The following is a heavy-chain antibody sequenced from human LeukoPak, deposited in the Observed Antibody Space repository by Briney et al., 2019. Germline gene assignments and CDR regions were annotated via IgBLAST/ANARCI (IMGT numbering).Heavy chain of an antibody. D-gene: IGHD2-21*02. CDR3: ARTDDAFHI. CDR1: GGSISSYY. J-gene: IGHJ3*02. Sequence: SETLSLTCTVSGGSISSYYWSWIRQPPGKGLEWIGYIYYSGSTNYNPSLKSRVTISVDTSKNQFSLKLSSVTTADTAMYYCARTDDAFHIWGHGTTVTVSS. CDR2: IYYSGST. V-gene: IGHV4-59*01.